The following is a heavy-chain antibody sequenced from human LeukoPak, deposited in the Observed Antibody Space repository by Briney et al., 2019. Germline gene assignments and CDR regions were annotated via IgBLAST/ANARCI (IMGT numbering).Heavy chain of an antibody. CDR3: ARDVTYYYGSGSSLDY. D-gene: IGHD3-10*01. CDR1: GFTFSSYA. V-gene: IGHV3-30-3*01. Sequence: GGSLRLSCAASGFTFSSYAMHWVRQAPGKGLEWVAVISYDGSNKYYADPVKGRFTISRDNSKNTLYLQMNSLRAEDTAVYYCARDVTYYYGSGSSLDYWGQGTLVTVSS. J-gene: IGHJ4*02. CDR2: ISYDGSNK.